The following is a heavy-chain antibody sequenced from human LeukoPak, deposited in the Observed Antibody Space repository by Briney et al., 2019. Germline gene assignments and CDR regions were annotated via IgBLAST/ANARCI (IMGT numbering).Heavy chain of an antibody. Sequence: PGGSLRLSCAASGFTFSSYSMNWVRQAPGKGLEWVSSISSSSSYIYYADSVKGRFTISRDNSKNPLYLQMNSLRAEDTAVYYCAWGYSGYHFDYWGQGTLVTVSS. V-gene: IGHV3-21*01. CDR2: ISSSSSYI. CDR1: GFTFSSYS. CDR3: AWGYSGYHFDY. J-gene: IGHJ4*02. D-gene: IGHD5-12*01.